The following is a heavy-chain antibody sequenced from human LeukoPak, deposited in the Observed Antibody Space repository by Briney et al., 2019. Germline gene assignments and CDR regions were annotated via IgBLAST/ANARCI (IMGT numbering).Heavy chain of an antibody. V-gene: IGHV7-4-1*02. CDR3: ARGVDTAMENY. J-gene: IGHJ4*02. CDR2: INTNTGNP. CDR1: GYTFTSYA. D-gene: IGHD5-18*01. Sequence: EASVKVSCKASGYTFTSYAMNWVRQAPGQGLGWMGWINTNTGNPTYAQGFTGRFVFSLDTSVSTAYLQISSLKAEDTAVYYCARGVDTAMENYWGQGTLVTVSS.